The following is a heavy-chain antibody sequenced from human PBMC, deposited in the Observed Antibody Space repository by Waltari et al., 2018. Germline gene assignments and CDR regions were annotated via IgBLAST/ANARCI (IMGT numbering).Heavy chain of an antibody. D-gene: IGHD6-13*01. CDR2: IYYSGST. V-gene: IGHV4-31*02. J-gene: IGHJ2*01. Sequence: SSGGYYWSWIRQHPGKGLEWIGYIYYSGSTYYNPSLKSRVTISVDTSKNQFSLKLSSVTAADTAVYYCARDRLEQQLASWYFDLWGRGTLVTVSS. CDR1: SSGGYY. CDR3: ARDRLEQQLASWYFDL.